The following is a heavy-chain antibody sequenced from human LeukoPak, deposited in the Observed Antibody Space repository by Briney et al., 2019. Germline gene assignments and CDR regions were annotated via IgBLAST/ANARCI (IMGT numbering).Heavy chain of an antibody. CDR2: IIPIFGTA. J-gene: IGHJ1*01. CDR1: GGTFSSYA. V-gene: IGHV1-69*13. D-gene: IGHD3-3*01. CDR3: ATIYYDFWSGYYDPTRQNKYFQH. Sequence: SVKVSCKASGGTFSSYAISWVRQAPGQGLEWMGGIIPIFGTANYAQKFQGRVTITADESTSSAYMELSSLRSEDTAVYYCATIYYDFWSGYYDPTRQNKYFQHWGQGTLVTVSS.